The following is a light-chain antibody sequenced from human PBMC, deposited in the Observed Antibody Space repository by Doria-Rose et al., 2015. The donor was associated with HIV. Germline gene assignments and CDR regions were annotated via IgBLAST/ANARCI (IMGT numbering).Light chain of an antibody. V-gene: IGKV1-39*01. Sequence: SIGDRVTITCRARQPVSAYLTWFQQEPGKAPKLLIYAASRLQSGVPSRFSGSGSGTDFTLTISGLQPGDFATYYCQQTYSSPPWTVGQGNKLE. CDR2: AAS. CDR1: QPVSAY. CDR3: QQTYSSPPWT. J-gene: IGKJ1*01.